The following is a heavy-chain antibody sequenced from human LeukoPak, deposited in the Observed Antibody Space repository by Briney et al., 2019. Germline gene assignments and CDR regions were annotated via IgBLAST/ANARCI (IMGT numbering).Heavy chain of an antibody. CDR2: ISYGGST. CDR1: GGSISSDSYY. CDR3: ARPHCTDGVCYLVDY. Sequence: SETLSLTCTVSGGSISSDSYYWGWIRQSPGKGLEWIGSISYGGSTYYNPSLKSRVTMSVDTSKNQFYLKLSSVTAADTAVYYCARPHCTDGVCYLVDYWGQGTLVTVSS. D-gene: IGHD2-8*01. V-gene: IGHV4-39*01. J-gene: IGHJ4*02.